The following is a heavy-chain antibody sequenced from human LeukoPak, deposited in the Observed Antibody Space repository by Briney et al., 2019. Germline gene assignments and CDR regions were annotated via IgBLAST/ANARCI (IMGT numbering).Heavy chain of an antibody. CDR2: IYYSGST. CDR3: ARLAYYDSSGYYYRPLFDY. D-gene: IGHD3-22*01. Sequence: SETLSLTCTVSGGSISSSSYYWGWIRQPPGKGLEWIGSIYYSGSTYYNPSLKCRVTISVDTSKNQFSLKLSSVTAADTAVYYCARLAYYDSSGYYYRPLFDYWGQGTLVTVSS. CDR1: GGSISSSSYY. V-gene: IGHV4-39*01. J-gene: IGHJ4*02.